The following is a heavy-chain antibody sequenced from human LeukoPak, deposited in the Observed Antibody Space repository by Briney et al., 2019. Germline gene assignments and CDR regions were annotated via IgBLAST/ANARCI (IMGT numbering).Heavy chain of an antibody. V-gene: IGHV1-2*04. CDR2: INPNSGGT. D-gene: IGHD2-2*01. Sequence: ASVTVSCKASGYTFTDYYMHWVRLAPGQGLEWMGWINPNSGGTNYLQKFQGWVTMTRDTSINTAYMELSRLTSDDTAVYYCARANFLYCSSTSCLFDYWGQGTLVTVSS. J-gene: IGHJ4*02. CDR1: GYTFTDYY. CDR3: ARANFLYCSSTSCLFDY.